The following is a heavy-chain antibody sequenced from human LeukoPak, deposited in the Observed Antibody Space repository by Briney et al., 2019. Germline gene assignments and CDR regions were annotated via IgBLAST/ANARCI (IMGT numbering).Heavy chain of an antibody. CDR3: AREPLLWFGEQNGGYFDY. V-gene: IGHV4-59*12. Sequence: SETLSLTRTVSGGSIISYYWSWIRQPPGKGLEWIGYIYYSGGTNYNPSLKSRVTMSVDTSKNQFSLKLSSVTAADTAVYYCAREPLLWFGEQNGGYFDYWGQGTLVTVSS. CDR1: GGSIISYY. CDR2: IYYSGGT. D-gene: IGHD3-10*01. J-gene: IGHJ4*02.